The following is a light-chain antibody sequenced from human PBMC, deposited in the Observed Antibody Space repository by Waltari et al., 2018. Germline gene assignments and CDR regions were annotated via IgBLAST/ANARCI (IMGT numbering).Light chain of an antibody. J-gene: IGKJ1*01. V-gene: IGKV1-17*01. CDR2: AAS. Sequence: DIQMTQSPSSLSASVGDRITITCRASQGIKNNLCWYQQKAGKAPKRLIYAASTLQSGVPSRFSGSGSGTEFTLTIRGLQPEDFATYYCLQYNSHPWTFGQGTKVEI. CDR3: LQYNSHPWT. CDR1: QGIKNN.